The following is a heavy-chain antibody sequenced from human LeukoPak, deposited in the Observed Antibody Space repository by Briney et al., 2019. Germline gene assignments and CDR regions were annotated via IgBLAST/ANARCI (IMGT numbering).Heavy chain of an antibody. V-gene: IGHV4-34*01. CDR1: GGSFSGYY. CDR3: ASDPGISGVYFDY. CDR2: INHSGST. Sequence: PSETLSLTCAVYGGSFSGYYWSWIRQPPGKGLEWIGEINHSGSTNYNPSLKSRVTISVDTSKNQFSLKLSSVTAADTAVYYCASDPGISGVYFDYRGQGTLVTVSS. J-gene: IGHJ4*02. D-gene: IGHD3-10*01.